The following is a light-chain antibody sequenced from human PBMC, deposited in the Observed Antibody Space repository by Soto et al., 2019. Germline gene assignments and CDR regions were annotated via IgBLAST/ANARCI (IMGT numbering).Light chain of an antibody. CDR1: QTVNNN. V-gene: IGKV3-15*01. J-gene: IGKJ4*01. CDR3: QHYTAWPLT. Sequence: EIVMTQSPATLSVSPGEKATLSCRASQTVNNNLAWYQQKPGQAPRLLIYFASTRATGIPARFSGSGSGTEFSLTISSLQSEDFAVYYCQHYTAWPLTFGGGTKVETK. CDR2: FAS.